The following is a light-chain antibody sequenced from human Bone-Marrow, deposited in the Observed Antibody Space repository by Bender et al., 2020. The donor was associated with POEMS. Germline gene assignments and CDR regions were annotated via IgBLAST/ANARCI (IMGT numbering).Light chain of an antibody. CDR3: QVWDSSSDHNVV. J-gene: IGLJ2*01. Sequence: SYVLTQPPSVSAAPGQTARITCGGNNIGSKSVYWYQQKPGQAPVLVIYDDTDRPSGIPARFSASRSGNTATLTIRGTQAVDEADYYCQVWDSSSDHNVVFGGGTKLTVL. CDR1: NIGSKS. CDR2: DDT. V-gene: IGLV3-21*02.